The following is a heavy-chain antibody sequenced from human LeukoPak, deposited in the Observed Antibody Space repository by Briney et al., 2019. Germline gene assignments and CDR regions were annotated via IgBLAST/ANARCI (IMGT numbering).Heavy chain of an antibody. CDR2: ISGSSLYI. J-gene: IGHJ5*02. D-gene: IGHD1-1*01. V-gene: IGHV3-21*01. CDR3: AKDSLNWNARLNWFDP. CDR1: GFTFSPYS. Sequence: GGSLRLSCAASGFTFSPYSMNWVRQAPGKGLEWVSSISGSSLYIYYADSVKGRFTISRDNAKNSLYLQMNSLRAEDTAVYYCAKDSLNWNARLNWFDPWGQGTLVTVSS.